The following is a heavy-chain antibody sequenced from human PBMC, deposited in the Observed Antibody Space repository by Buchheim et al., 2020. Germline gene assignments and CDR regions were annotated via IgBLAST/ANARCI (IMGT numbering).Heavy chain of an antibody. CDR2: ISSSGSTI. D-gene: IGHD5/OR15-5a*01. V-gene: IGHV3-48*03. J-gene: IGHJ4*02. CDR1: GFTFSSYE. CDR3: ARVLRGYVVSTINY. Sequence: EVQLVESGGGLVQPGGSLRLSCAASGFTFSSYEINWVRQAPGKGLEWVSYISSSGSTIYYVDSVHGRFTISSDNAKNSLFLQMNSLRAENTAVYDCARVLRGYVVSTINYWGQGTL.